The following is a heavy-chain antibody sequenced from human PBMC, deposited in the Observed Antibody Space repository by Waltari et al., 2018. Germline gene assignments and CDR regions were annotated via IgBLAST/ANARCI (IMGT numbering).Heavy chain of an antibody. CDR2: ISSTGDT. D-gene: IGHD2-15*01. J-gene: IGHJ6*02. Sequence: EVQLVESGGGLVQPGGSLRLSCAASGFTFSINDMHWVRQATGKGLEWVSAISSTGDTYYAASVRGRFTISRENAQRSEYLQMNSLRAGDTALYYCATISSVAIHWGQGTTVTVSS. V-gene: IGHV3-13*01. CDR1: GFTFSIND. CDR3: ATISSVAIH.